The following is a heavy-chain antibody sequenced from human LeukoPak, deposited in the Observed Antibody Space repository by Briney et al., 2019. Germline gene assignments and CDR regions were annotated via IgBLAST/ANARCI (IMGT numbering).Heavy chain of an antibody. V-gene: IGHV4-59*08. CDR1: GGSMRSYY. D-gene: IGHD6-13*01. Sequence: SETLSLTCTVSGGSMRSYYWSWIRQPAGKGLEWIGYIYYSGSTNYNPSLKSRVTISVDTSKNQFSLKLSSVTAAGTAVYYCARHYIAAGGGDAFDIWGQGTMVTVSS. CDR3: ARHYIAAGGGDAFDI. CDR2: IYYSGST. J-gene: IGHJ3*02.